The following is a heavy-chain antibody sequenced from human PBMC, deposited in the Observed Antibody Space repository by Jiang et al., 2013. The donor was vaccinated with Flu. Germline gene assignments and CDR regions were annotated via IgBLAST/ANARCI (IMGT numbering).Heavy chain of an antibody. Sequence: QLLESGGGLLQPGGSLRLSCAASGFTFSSYAMSWVRQAPGKGLEWVSVVSGSGGSTYYADSVKGRFTISRDDSKNTLYLQMNSLRAEDTAVYYCAKVKWVGPKASNFDYWGQGTLVTVSS. CDR1: GFTFSSYA. CDR2: VSGSGGST. D-gene: IGHD6-19*01. J-gene: IGHJ4*02. CDR3: AKVKWVGPKASNFDY. V-gene: IGHV3-23*01.